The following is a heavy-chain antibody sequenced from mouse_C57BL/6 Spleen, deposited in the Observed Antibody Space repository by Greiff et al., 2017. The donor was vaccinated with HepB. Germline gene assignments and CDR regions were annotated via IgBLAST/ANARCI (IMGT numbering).Heavy chain of an antibody. D-gene: IGHD2-4*01. CDR1: GYTFTSYW. CDR3: ARRYDYDGAYFDY. Sequence: QVQLQQPGAELVRPGSSVKLSCKASGYTFTSYWMDWVKQRPGQGLEWIGNIYPSDSETHYNQKFKDKATLTVDKSSSTAYMQLSSLTSEDSAVYNCARRYDYDGAYFDYWGQGTTLTVSS. J-gene: IGHJ2*01. CDR2: IYPSDSET. V-gene: IGHV1-61*01.